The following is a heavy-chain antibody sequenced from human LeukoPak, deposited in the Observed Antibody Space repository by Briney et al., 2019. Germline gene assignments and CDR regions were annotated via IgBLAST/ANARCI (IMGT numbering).Heavy chain of an antibody. D-gene: IGHD5-18*01. Sequence: GGSLRLSCAASGFTFSSFAMSWVRRAPGKGLEWVSAISGSGGSTYYADSVEGRFTISRDNSKNTLYLQMNSLRAEDTAIYYCASTWIQLWLLSWGQGTLVTVSS. CDR3: ASTWIQLWLLS. V-gene: IGHV3-23*01. J-gene: IGHJ5*02. CDR2: ISGSGGST. CDR1: GFTFSSFA.